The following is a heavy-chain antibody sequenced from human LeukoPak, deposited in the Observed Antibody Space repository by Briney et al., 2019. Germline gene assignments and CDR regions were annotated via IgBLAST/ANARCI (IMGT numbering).Heavy chain of an antibody. J-gene: IGHJ4*02. CDR3: ARDDFAGDSSGYIDY. V-gene: IGHV3-33*01. CDR1: GFIFSNYG. CDR2: IWFDGSNQ. D-gene: IGHD3-22*01. Sequence: QPGRSLRLSCAASGFIFSNYGMHWVRQAPGKGLEWVAVIWFDGSNQYHADAVKGRFTISRDNSKNTLYLRMSSLRAEDTALYYCARDDFAGDSSGYIDYWGQGTLVTVSS.